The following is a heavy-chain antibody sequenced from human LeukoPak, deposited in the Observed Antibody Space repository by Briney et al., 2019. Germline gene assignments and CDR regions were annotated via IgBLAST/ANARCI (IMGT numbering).Heavy chain of an antibody. J-gene: IGHJ4*02. CDR3: AKLAKYFYGAETFYFFEH. D-gene: IGHD3-10*01. CDR1: GFTINNYA. V-gene: IGHV3-7*01. Sequence: SGGSLTLSSAASGFTINNYAMSWVRQAQGKGLEWVANINQDGTEKYYVDSVKGRFTISRDNGKNSLYLQMNSLRVEDTAVYYCAKLAKYFYGAETFYFFEHWGQGTPVTASS. CDR2: INQDGTEK.